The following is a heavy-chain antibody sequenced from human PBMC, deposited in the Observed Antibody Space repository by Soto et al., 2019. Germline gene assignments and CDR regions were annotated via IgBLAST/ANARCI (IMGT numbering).Heavy chain of an antibody. J-gene: IGHJ6*02. CDR1: GYSFTSYW. D-gene: IGHD1-26*01. Sequence: SLKISCKGSGYSFTSYWIGWVRQMPGKGLEWMGIIYPGDSDTRYSPSFQGQVTISADKSISTAYLQWSSLKASDTAMYYCARREGKCLDCMDVWGQGTTVTVSS. CDR3: ARREGKCLDCMDV. V-gene: IGHV5-51*01. CDR2: IYPGDSDT.